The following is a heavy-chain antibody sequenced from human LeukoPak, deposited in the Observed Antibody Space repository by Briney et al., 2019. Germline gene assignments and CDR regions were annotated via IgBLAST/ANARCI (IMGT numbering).Heavy chain of an antibody. J-gene: IGHJ4*02. CDR1: GGYISSYY. V-gene: IGHV4-4*07. CDR2: IYTGGRT. CDR3: ARTYYYTSGSYSLDY. D-gene: IGHD3-10*01. Sequence: SETLSLTCTVSGGYISSYYWSWIRQPAGKGLEWIGRIYTGGRTSYNPSLESRVTMSVVTSQNQFSLKMTSVTAADTAVYYCARTYYYTSGSYSLDYWGQGTLVSVSS.